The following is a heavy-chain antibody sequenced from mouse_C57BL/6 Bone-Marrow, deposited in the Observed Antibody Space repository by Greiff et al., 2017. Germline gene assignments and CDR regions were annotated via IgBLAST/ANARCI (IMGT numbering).Heavy chain of an antibody. J-gene: IGHJ3*01. Sequence: QVQLQQSGAELVRPGTSVKVSCKASGYAFTNYLIEWVKQRPGPGLEWIGVINPGCGGTNYNEKFKGKATLTADKSSSTAYMQLSSLTSEYSAVYFCARDYGPAWFAYWGQGTLVTVSA. CDR2: INPGCGGT. D-gene: IGHD1-1*01. CDR3: ARDYGPAWFAY. V-gene: IGHV1-54*01. CDR1: GYAFTNYL.